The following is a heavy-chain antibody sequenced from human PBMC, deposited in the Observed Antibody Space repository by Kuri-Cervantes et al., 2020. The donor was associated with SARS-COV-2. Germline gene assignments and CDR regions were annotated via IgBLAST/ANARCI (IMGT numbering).Heavy chain of an antibody. CDR2: IFDSGRT. CDR1: GGPVSSTDHY. D-gene: IGHD3-3*01. J-gene: IGHJ4*02. CDR3: ARGISWSGYYLTYYFDY. Sequence: GSLRLSCVVSGGPVSSTDHYWAWIRQPPGKGLEWIGSIFDSGRTYSNPSLTSRVTMSVDTSKNQFSLKLSSVTAADTAVYYCARGISWSGYYLTYYFDYWGREPWSPSPQ. V-gene: IGHV4-39*07.